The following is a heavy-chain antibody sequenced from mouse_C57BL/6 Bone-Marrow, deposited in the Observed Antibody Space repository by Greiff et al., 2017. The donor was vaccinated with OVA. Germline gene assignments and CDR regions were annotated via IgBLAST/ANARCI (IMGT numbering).Heavy chain of an antibody. J-gene: IGHJ1*03. Sequence: VQLQESGPGLVAPSQSLSITCTVSGFSLTSYAISWVRQPPGKGLEWLGVIWTGGGTNYNSALKSRLSISKDNSKSQVFLKMNSLQTDDTARYYCARGGTTVVEGNWYFDVWGTGTTVTVSS. CDR3: ARGGTTVVEGNWYFDV. V-gene: IGHV2-9-1*01. CDR2: IWTGGGT. D-gene: IGHD1-1*01. CDR1: GFSLTSYA.